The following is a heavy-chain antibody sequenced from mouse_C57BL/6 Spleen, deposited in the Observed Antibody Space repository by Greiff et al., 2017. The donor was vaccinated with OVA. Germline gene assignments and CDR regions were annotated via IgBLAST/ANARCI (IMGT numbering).Heavy chain of an antibody. V-gene: IGHV5-9*01. CDR2: ISGGGGNT. CDR3: ARGDEYDGAWFAY. D-gene: IGHD2-4*01. J-gene: IGHJ3*01. Sequence: EVKLQESGGGLVKPGGSLKLSCAASGFTFSSYTMSWVRQTPEKRLEWVATISGGGGNTYYPDSVKGRFTISRDNAKNTLYLQMSSLRSEDTALYYCARGDEYDGAWFAYWGQGTLVTVSA. CDR1: GFTFSSYT.